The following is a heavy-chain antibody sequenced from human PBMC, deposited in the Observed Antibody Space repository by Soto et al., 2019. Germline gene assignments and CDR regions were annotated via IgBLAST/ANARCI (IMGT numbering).Heavy chain of an antibody. D-gene: IGHD4-17*01. CDR1: GFTFSSYA. V-gene: IGHV3-23*01. J-gene: IGHJ6*03. CDR2: ISGGGGST. Sequence: GGSLRLSCAASGFTFSSYAMSWVRQAPGKGLEWVSAISGGGGSTYYADSVKGRFTISSDNAKNTLHLQINSLRAEDAAVYYGAYEGCGDLYYYYMDVWGKGTTVTVSS. CDR3: AYEGCGDLYYYYMDV.